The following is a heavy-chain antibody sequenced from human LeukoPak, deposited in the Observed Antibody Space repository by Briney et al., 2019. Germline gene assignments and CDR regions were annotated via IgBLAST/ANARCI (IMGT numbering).Heavy chain of an antibody. J-gene: IGHJ5*02. V-gene: IGHV3-23*01. CDR1: GFSFGSYA. D-gene: IGHD3-10*01. Sequence: PGGSLRLSCAGSGFSFGSYAMSWVRQAPGKGLEWISTISGRGDSTYDAASAQGRFSISRDNSKNTLYLQMNSLRAEDTAVYYCARDQNYYGSGRGFDPWGQGTLVTVSS. CDR3: ARDQNYYGSGRGFDP. CDR2: ISGRGDST.